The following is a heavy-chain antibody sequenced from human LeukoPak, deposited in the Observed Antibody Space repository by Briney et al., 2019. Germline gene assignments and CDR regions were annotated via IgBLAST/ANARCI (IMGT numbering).Heavy chain of an antibody. CDR1: GFTFNSYG. Sequence: PGGSLRLSCAASGFTFNSYGMHWVRHAPGNGLEWVAAMWYDGSNKYYADSVKGRFTISRDDYKNTLYLQMNSLRAEDTAMYYCARGLPPVMKYYFDYWGQGTLVTVSS. V-gene: IGHV3-33*01. CDR2: MWYDGSNK. J-gene: IGHJ4*02. D-gene: IGHD4-11*01. CDR3: ARGLPPVMKYYFDY.